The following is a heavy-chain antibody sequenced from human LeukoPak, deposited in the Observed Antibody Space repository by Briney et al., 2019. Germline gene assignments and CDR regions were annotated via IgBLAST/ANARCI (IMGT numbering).Heavy chain of an antibody. CDR2: ISSSSSYI. CDR1: GFTFSSYS. V-gene: IGHV3-21*01. Sequence: GESLKISCXASGFTFSSYSMNWVRQAPGKGLEWVSSISSSSSYIYYADSVKGRFTISRDNAKNSLYLQMNSLRAEDTAVYYCARDRDYGDYRDAFDIWGQGTMVTVSS. D-gene: IGHD4-17*01. CDR3: ARDRDYGDYRDAFDI. J-gene: IGHJ3*02.